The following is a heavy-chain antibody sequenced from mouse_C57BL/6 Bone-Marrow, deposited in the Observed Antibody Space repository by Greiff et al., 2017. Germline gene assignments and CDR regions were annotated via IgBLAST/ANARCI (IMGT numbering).Heavy chain of an antibody. CDR1: GYSFTGYY. V-gene: IGHV1-42*01. CDR3: AREYYYGSSSWFAY. CDR2: INPSTGGT. D-gene: IGHD1-1*01. Sequence: VQLQQSGPELVKPGASVKISCKASGYSFTGYYMNWVKQSPEKSLEWIGEINPSTGGTTYNQKFKAKATLTVDKSYSTADMQLKSLNSEDSAVYYCAREYYYGSSSWFAYWGQGTLVTVSA. J-gene: IGHJ3*01.